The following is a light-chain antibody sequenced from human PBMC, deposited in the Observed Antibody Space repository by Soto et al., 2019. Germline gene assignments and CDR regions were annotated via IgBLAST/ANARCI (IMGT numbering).Light chain of an antibody. V-gene: IGKV1-39*01. CDR3: QQSHTTLFT. CDR1: QTITTN. J-gene: IGKJ3*01. CDR2: GAS. Sequence: DIQMTQSPSSLSASVGDRVTITCRASQTITTNLNWYQQKPGKAPKLLIYGASTLQGGVSSRFSGSGSGTDFTLNIRSLQPEDFETYLCQQSHTTLFTFVPGTKVDIK.